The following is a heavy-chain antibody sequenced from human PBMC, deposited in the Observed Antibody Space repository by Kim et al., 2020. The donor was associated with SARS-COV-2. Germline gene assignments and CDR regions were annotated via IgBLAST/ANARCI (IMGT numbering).Heavy chain of an antibody. Sequence: STEYADSVKGRFTISRDNAKNTLYLQMNSLRAEDTAVYYCARVTMSKFDPWGQGTLVTVSS. CDR3: ARVTMSKFDP. V-gene: IGHV3-74*03. CDR2: ST. J-gene: IGHJ5*02. D-gene: IGHD3-10*02.